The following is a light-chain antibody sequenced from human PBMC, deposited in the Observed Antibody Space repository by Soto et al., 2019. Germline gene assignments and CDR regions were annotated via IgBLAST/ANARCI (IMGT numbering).Light chain of an antibody. V-gene: IGKV3-15*01. CDR2: DAS. Sequence: ELVLTQSPATLSVSPGERATLSCRASQGVGSTLAWYQQEPGQAPRLLIYDASTRATGIPARFSGDGSATEFTLTISSLKSDDFAAYYWQHYKTSPLTFGGGTRVEI. CDR1: QGVGST. CDR3: QHYKTSPLT. J-gene: IGKJ4*01.